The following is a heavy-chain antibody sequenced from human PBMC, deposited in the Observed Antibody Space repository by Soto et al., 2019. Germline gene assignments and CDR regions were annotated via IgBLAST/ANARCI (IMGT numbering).Heavy chain of an antibody. J-gene: IGHJ4*02. V-gene: IGHV3-23*01. Sequence: GGSLRLSCAASGFTLSSYGMSWVRQAPGKGLEWVSTINTSGDKTYYADSVKGRFTISRDDSKNTLYLQVSSLRAEDTAVYYCAKRAVRQTHHFDYWGQGTLVTVSS. CDR2: INTSGDKT. D-gene: IGHD6-19*01. CDR3: AKRAVRQTHHFDY. CDR1: GFTLSSYG.